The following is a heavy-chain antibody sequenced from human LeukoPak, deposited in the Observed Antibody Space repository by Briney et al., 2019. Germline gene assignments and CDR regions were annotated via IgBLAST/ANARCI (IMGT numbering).Heavy chain of an antibody. J-gene: IGHJ4*02. CDR1: GSIFSANT. D-gene: IGHD3-22*01. V-gene: IGHV3-7*01. Sequence: PGGPLRLSCAVSGSIFSANTVTGARQPPGKGLQSLANIGPDGREDYYVDLVRGRFTISRDNARNSLYLQMNSLRADDTGVYYCAIPSSYDGSRYYHAYWGQGALVSVSS. CDR2: IGPDGRED. CDR3: AIPSSYDGSRYYHAY.